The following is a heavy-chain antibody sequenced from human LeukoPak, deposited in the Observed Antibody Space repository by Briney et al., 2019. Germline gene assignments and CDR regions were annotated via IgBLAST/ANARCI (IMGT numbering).Heavy chain of an antibody. J-gene: IGHJ4*02. Sequence: ASVKVSCKTSGYTFTSYGIGWVRQAPGQGLEWMAWIYNGNTNYAQNLQGRVTVTTDTSTTTAYMELRSLRSDDTAVYYCARDSVADGYYYLDYWGQGTLVTVSS. V-gene: IGHV1-18*01. CDR2: IYNGNT. D-gene: IGHD5-24*01. CDR1: GYTFTSYG. CDR3: ARDSVADGYYYLDY.